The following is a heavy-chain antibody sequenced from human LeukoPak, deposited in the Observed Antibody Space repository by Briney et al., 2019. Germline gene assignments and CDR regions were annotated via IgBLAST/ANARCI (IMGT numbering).Heavy chain of an antibody. D-gene: IGHD2-2*01. Sequence: GGSLRLSCAASGFTFNNYAMSWVRQAPGKGLEWVSAISASGGTTYYADSAEGRFTISRDNSENTLFLQMNSLRAEDTAVYYCAKEPREYCSSTSCPNWFDSWGQGTLVTVSS. CDR1: GFTFNNYA. CDR2: ISASGGTT. J-gene: IGHJ5*01. CDR3: AKEPREYCSSTSCPNWFDS. V-gene: IGHV3-23*01.